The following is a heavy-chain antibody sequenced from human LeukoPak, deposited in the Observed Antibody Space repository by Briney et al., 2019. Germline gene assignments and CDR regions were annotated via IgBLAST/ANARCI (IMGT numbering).Heavy chain of an antibody. J-gene: IGHJ4*01. V-gene: IGHV3-7*04. Sequence: GGSLRLSCAVSGFSFSDHWVSWVRQAPGEGLEWVATISPDGNEQRYVDSLRGRFTISRDNAKNSLFLQMSSLRADDTAVYYFARAIWYRSDCWRQGTMVIVS. D-gene: IGHD6-13*01. CDR3: ARAIWYRSDC. CDR1: GFSFSDHW. CDR2: ISPDGNEQ.